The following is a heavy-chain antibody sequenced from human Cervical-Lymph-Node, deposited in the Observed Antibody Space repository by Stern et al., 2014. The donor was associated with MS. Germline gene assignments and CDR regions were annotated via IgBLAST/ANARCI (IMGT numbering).Heavy chain of an antibody. CDR1: GHTFDDYA. V-gene: IGHV3-9*01. CDR3: TSSPNFYDSGGQLAH. Sequence: EVQLVESGGGLVQPGRSLRLSCAAAKFSAASGHTFDDYAMHWVRQAPGKGLEGVSGINWNSANVAYADSVKGRFTISRDNAKRSLYLQMNSLRVEDTALYFCTSSPNFYDSGGQLAHWGQGTLVTVSS. CDR2: INWNSANV. D-gene: IGHD3-22*01. J-gene: IGHJ4*02.